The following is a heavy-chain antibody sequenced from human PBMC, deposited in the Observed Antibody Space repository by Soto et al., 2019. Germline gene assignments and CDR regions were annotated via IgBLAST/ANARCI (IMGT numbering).Heavy chain of an antibody. CDR1: GFTFSSYA. Sequence: GGSLRLSCAASGFTFSSYAMSWVRQAPGKGLEWVSAISGSGGSTYYADSVKGRFTISRDNSKNTLYLQMNSLRAEDTAVYYCAKDQSLGGYDFWSGYYAFDIWGQGTMVTVSS. CDR2: ISGSGGST. D-gene: IGHD3-3*01. V-gene: IGHV3-23*01. CDR3: AKDQSLGGYDFWSGYYAFDI. J-gene: IGHJ3*02.